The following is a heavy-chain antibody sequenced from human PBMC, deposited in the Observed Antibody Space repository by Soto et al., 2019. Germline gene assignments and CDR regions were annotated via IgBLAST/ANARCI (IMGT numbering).Heavy chain of an antibody. CDR3: AKGGPGYSSGWYDFGY. Sequence: QVQLVESGGGVVQPGRSLRLSCAASGFTFSSYGMHWVRQAPGKGLEWVAVISYDGSNKYYADSVKDRFTISRDNSKNMMYLQMNSLRAEDTAVYYCAKGGPGYSSGWYDFGYWGQGSLVTVSS. J-gene: IGHJ4*02. CDR1: GFTFSSYG. CDR2: ISYDGSNK. V-gene: IGHV3-30*18. D-gene: IGHD6-19*01.